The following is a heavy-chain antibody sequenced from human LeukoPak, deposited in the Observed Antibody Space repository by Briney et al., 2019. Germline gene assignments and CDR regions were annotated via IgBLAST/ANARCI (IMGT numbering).Heavy chain of an antibody. Sequence: GASVKASCKASGYTFINYYIHWVRQAPGQGLEWMGLINPGGGSTTYSQKFQGRVTMTRDTSTSTVYMELNSLRSEDTAVYYCARARTGDSDYWGQGTLVTVSS. CDR2: INPGGGST. CDR1: GYTFINYY. J-gene: IGHJ4*02. V-gene: IGHV1-46*01. D-gene: IGHD7-27*01. CDR3: ARARTGDSDY.